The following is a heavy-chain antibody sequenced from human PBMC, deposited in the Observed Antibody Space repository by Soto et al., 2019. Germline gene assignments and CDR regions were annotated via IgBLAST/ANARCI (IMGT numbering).Heavy chain of an antibody. CDR3: ARENHNSILWWSNWFDP. Sequence: SETLSLTCTVSGGSISSYYWSWIRQPPGKGLEWIGYIYYSGSTNYNPSLKSRVTISVDTSKNQFSLKLSSVTAADTAVYYCARENHNSILWWSNWFDPWGQGTLVTVSS. CDR2: IYYSGST. V-gene: IGHV4-59*01. CDR1: GGSISSYY. D-gene: IGHD2-21*01. J-gene: IGHJ5*02.